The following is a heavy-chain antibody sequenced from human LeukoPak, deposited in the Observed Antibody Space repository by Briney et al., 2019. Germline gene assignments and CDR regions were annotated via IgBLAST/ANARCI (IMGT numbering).Heavy chain of an antibody. J-gene: IGHJ5*02. D-gene: IGHD2-2*02. CDR1: GYTFTSYG. CDR2: ISAYNGNT. Sequence: ASVKVSFKASGYTFTSYGISWVRQAPGQGLEWMGWISAYNGNTNYAQKLQGRVTMTTDTSTSTAYMELRSLRSDDTAVYYCARDTYCSSTSCYTVSDWFDPWGQGTLVTVSS. V-gene: IGHV1-18*01. CDR3: ARDTYCSSTSCYTVSDWFDP.